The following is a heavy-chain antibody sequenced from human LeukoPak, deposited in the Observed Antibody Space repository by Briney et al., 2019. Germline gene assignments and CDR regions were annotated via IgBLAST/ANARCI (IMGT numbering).Heavy chain of an antibody. CDR2: IYHSGST. Sequence: SSETLSLTCTVSGGSISSGGYYWSWIRQPPGKGLEWIGYIYHSGSTYYNPSLKSRVTISVDTSKNQFSLKLSSVTAADTAVYYCARRYYDFWSGSINYFDYWGQGTLVTVSS. V-gene: IGHV4-30-2*05. D-gene: IGHD3-3*01. CDR1: GGSISSGGYY. J-gene: IGHJ4*02. CDR3: ARRYYDFWSGSINYFDY.